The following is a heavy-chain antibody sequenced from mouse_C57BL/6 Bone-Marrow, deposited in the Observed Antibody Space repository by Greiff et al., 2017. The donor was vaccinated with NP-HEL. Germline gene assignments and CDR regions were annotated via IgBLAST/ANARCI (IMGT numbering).Heavy chain of an antibody. CDR3: ARSPLWLRRNYYAMDY. J-gene: IGHJ4*01. CDR2: ISYSGST. Sequence: EVMLVESGPGLAKPSQTLSLTCSVTGYSITSDYWNWIRKFPGNKLEYMGYISYSGSTYYNPSLKSRISITRDTSKNQYYLQLNSVTTEDTATYYCARSPLWLRRNYYAMDYWDQGTSVTVSS. D-gene: IGHD2-2*01. CDR1: GYSITSDY. V-gene: IGHV3-8*01.